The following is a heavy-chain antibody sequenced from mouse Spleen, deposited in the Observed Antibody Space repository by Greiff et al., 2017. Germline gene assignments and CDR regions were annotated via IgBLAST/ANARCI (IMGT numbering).Heavy chain of an antibody. CDR2: INPYNGDT. J-gene: IGHJ2*01. CDR1: GYSFTGYF. D-gene: IGHD2-3*01. CDR3: AMGGWPDYFDY. Sequence: EVQLVESGPELVKPGASVKISCKASGYSFTGYFMNWVMQSHGKSLEWIGRINPYNGDTFYNQKFKGKATLTVDTSSSTAYMQLSSLASEDSALYYCAMGGWPDYFDYWGQGTTLTVSS. V-gene: IGHV1-20*02.